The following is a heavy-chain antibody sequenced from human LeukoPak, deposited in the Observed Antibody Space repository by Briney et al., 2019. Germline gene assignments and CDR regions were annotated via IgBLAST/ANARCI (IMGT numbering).Heavy chain of an antibody. CDR1: GGSISSGSYY. V-gene: IGHV4-61*02. D-gene: IGHD1-26*01. CDR3: ARDEEYSDPHYYYGMDV. Sequence: SQTLSLTCTVSGGSISSGSYYWSWIRQPAGRGLEWIGRIYTSGSTNYNPSLKSQVTISVDTTKNQFSLKLSSVTAADTAVYYCARDEEYSDPHYYYGMDVWGQGTTVTVSS. CDR2: IYTSGST. J-gene: IGHJ6*02.